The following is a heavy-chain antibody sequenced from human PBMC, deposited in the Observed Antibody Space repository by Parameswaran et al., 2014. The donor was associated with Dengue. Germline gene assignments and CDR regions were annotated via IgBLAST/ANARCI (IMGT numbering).Heavy chain of an antibody. D-gene: IGHD1-14*01. V-gene: IGHV3-23*01. CDR2: ISGSGGST. CDR1: SNA. CDR3: AKRKEGRIRYYYGMDV. Sequence: SNARWIRQPPGKGLEWVSAISGSGGSTYYADSVKGRFTISRDNSKNTLYLQMNSLRAEDTAVYYCAKRKEGRIRYYYGMDVWGQGTTVTVSS. J-gene: IGHJ6*02.